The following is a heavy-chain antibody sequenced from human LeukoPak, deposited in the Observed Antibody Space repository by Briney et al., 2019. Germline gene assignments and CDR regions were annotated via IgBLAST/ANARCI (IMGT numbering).Heavy chain of an antibody. V-gene: IGHV3-53*04. D-gene: IGHD5-18*01. Sequence: GRSLRLSCAASGFTVSSNYMSWVRQAPGKGLEWVSVIYIGGSTYYADSVKGRFTISRHNYKNTLYIQMNSLRDEDTAVYYCARGSYGLPFFDYWGQGTLVTVSS. CDR1: GFTVSSNY. CDR2: IYIGGST. J-gene: IGHJ4*02. CDR3: ARGSYGLPFFDY.